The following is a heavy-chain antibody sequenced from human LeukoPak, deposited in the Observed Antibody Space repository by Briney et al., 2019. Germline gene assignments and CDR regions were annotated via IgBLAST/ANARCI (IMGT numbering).Heavy chain of an antibody. CDR1: GFTFSSYW. CDR3: AKDPAHYRVWDDYDSTVLSY. J-gene: IGHJ4*02. CDR2: IKQDGSEK. V-gene: IGHV3-7*01. D-gene: IGHD3-22*01. Sequence: GGSLRLSCAASGFTFSSYWMSWVRQAPGKGLEWVANIKQDGSEKYYVDSVKGRFTISRDNAKNSLYLQMNSLRAADTAVYYCAKDPAHYRVWDDYDSTVLSYWGQGTLVTVSS.